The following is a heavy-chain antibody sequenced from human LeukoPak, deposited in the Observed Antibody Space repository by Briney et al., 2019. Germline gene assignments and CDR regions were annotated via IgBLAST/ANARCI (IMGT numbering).Heavy chain of an antibody. CDR1: GFSFSTYG. CDR3: AKDRETYEYTFDY. CDR2: MWYDGSKD. V-gene: IGHV3-33*06. J-gene: IGHJ4*02. D-gene: IGHD6-6*01. Sequence: GKSLRLSCAASGFSFSTYGIHRVRQAPGKGLEWVAVMWYDGSKDYYADSVKGRFTISRDTSKNTLYLQMNNLRAEDTAVYYCAKDRETYEYTFDYWGQGTLVTVSS.